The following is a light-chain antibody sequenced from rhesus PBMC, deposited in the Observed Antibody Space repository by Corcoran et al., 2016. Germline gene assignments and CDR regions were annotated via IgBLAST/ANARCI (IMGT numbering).Light chain of an antibody. CDR2: VAS. Sequence: DIQMTQSPSSLSASVGDRVTITCRASQTISSYLAWYQQKQGKVPKLLYYVASSLESGVPSRFSGSGSETEFTLPISSLPPEVFATYSCQQHNSHPLTFGGGTKVEIK. V-gene: IGKV1-44*02. J-gene: IGKJ4*01. CDR1: QTISSY. CDR3: QQHNSHPLT.